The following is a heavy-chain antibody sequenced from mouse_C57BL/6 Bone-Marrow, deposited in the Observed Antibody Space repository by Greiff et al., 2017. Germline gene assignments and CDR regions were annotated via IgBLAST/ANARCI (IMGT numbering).Heavy chain of an antibody. V-gene: IGHV1-80*01. CDR2: IYPGDGDT. J-gene: IGHJ3*01. D-gene: IGHD3-2*02. Sequence: QVQLKESGAELVKPGASVKISCKASGYAFSSYWMNWVKQRPGKGLEWIGQIYPGDGDTNYNGKFKGKATLTADKSSSTAYMQLSSLTSEDSAVYFCARNGDSSGYVEWFAYWGQGTLVTVSA. CDR1: GYAFSSYW. CDR3: ARNGDSSGYVEWFAY.